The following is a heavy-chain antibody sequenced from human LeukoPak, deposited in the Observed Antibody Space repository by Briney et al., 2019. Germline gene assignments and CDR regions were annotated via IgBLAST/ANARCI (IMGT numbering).Heavy chain of an antibody. Sequence: GASVKVSCKASGYTFTRYYIDWVRQAPGQGLEWMGIIDPNGGRTNYAQNFQGRITMTRDTSTSTVYLDLSSLRSEDTAVYYCARRWRQLVGRGGTTEQYDTFDIWGRGTKVTVSS. V-gene: IGHV1-46*01. CDR2: IDPNGGRT. CDR1: GYTFTRYY. J-gene: IGHJ3*02. CDR3: ARRWRQLVGRGGTTEQYDTFDI. D-gene: IGHD1-1*01.